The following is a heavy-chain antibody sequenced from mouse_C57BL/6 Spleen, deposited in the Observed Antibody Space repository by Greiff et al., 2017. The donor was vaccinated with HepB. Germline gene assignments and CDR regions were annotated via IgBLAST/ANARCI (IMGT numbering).Heavy chain of an antibody. J-gene: IGHJ2*01. D-gene: IGHD2-1*01. V-gene: IGHV1-82*01. Sequence: QVQLQQSGPELVKPGASVTISCKASVYAFSSSWMNWVKQRPGKGLEWIGRIYPGDGDTNYNGKFKGKATLTADKSSSTAYMQLSSLTSEDSAVYYCARDYYYRNCYSFDYWGQGTPLTVSS. CDR2: IYPGDGDT. CDR3: ARDYYYRNCYSFDY. CDR1: VYAFSSSW.